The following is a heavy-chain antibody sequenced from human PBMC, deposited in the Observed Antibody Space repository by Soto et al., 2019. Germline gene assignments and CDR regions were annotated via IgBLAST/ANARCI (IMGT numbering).Heavy chain of an antibody. CDR2: INHSGST. V-gene: IGHV4-34*01. CDR1: GGSFSGYY. J-gene: IGHJ5*02. D-gene: IGHD3-16*02. Sequence: SDTLSLTCAVYGGSFSGYYWSWIRQPPGKGLEWIGEINHSGSTNYNPSLKSRVTISVDTSKNQFSLKLSSVTAADTAVYYCARGPIYDYIWGSYRSGWFDPWGQGTLVTVSS. CDR3: ARGPIYDYIWGSYRSGWFDP.